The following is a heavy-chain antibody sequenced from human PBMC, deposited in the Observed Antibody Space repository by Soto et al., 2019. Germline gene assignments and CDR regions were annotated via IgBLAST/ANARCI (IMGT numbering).Heavy chain of an antibody. CDR3: ARQGYCSNTACYTVDY. V-gene: IGHV5-51*01. Sequence: PGESLKISCKGSGYTFTDYWIGWVRQLPGKGPEWMGITYPGDSNTRYSPSFQGQVTISADKSISSAYLQWSSLKASDTAMYYCARQGYCSNTACYTVDYWGQGTLVTVSS. J-gene: IGHJ4*02. D-gene: IGHD2-2*02. CDR1: GYTFTDYW. CDR2: TYPGDSNT.